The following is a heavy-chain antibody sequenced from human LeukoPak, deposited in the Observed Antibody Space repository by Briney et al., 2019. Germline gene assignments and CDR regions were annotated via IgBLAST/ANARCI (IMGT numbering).Heavy chain of an antibody. CDR3: ARDGKDIVVVPADIGDY. D-gene: IGHD2-2*01. CDR1: GFTFSCYS. Sequence: GGSLRLSCAASGFTFSCYSMNWVRQAPGKGLEWVSYISSSSSTIYYADSVKGRFTISRDNAKNSLYLQMNSLRDEDTAVYYCARDGKDIVVVPADIGDYWGQGTLVTVSS. CDR2: ISSSSSTI. V-gene: IGHV3-48*02. J-gene: IGHJ4*02.